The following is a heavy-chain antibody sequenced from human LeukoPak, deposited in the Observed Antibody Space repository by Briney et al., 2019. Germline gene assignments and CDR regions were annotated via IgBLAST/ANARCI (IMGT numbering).Heavy chain of an antibody. J-gene: IGHJ3*02. D-gene: IGHD6-13*01. CDR3: ARDRYSSSWYRGAFDI. V-gene: IGHV3-7*01. CDR2: IKQDGSEK. Sequence: GGSLRLSCAASGFTFSSYWMSWVRQAPGKGLEWVANIKQDGSEKYYVDSVKGRFTISRDNVKNSLYLQMNSLRAEDTAVYYCARDRYSSSWYRGAFDIWGQGTMVTVSS. CDR1: GFTFSSYW.